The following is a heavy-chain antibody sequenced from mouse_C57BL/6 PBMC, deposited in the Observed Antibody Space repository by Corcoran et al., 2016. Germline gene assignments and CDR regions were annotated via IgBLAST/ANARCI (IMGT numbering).Heavy chain of an antibody. V-gene: IGHV1-18*01. CDR3: ARESYDGYPAWFAY. D-gene: IGHD2-3*01. CDR1: GYTFTDYN. CDR2: INPNNGGT. J-gene: IGHJ3*01. Sequence: EVQLQQSGPELVKPGASVKIPCKASGYTFTDYNMDWVKQSHGKSLEWIGDINPNNGGTIYNQKFKGKATLTVDKSSSTAYMELRSLTSEDTAVYYCARESYDGYPAWFAYWGQGTLVTVSA.